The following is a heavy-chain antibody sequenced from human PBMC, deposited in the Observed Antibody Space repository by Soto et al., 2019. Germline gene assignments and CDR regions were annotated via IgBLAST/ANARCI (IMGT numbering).Heavy chain of an antibody. V-gene: IGHV4-4*07. D-gene: IGHD2-21*02. J-gene: IGHJ5*02. CDR1: GGSITDYS. CDR3: AIDKGVVVTSDSWYGP. CDR2: IFSSGST. Sequence: PSETLSLPCTVSGGSITDYSWVWIRQPAGKGLDWIGRIFSSGSTNYIPYLKVRMTMSLDTSKNQLSLKFNPCSATDTAVYFCAIDKGVVVTSDSWYGPWGQGILVAVSS.